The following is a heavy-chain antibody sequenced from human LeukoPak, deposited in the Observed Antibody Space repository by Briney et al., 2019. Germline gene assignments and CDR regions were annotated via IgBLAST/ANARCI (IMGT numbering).Heavy chain of an antibody. CDR2: AYYRSKWYN. CDR1: GDSVSSNSAA. CDR3: ARSNSGTIDY. Sequence: SQTLSLTCAISGDSVSSNSAAWNWIRQSPSRGLEWLGRAYYRSKWYNHYAVSVKSRITINPDTSNNHVSLQLNSVTPEDTAVYYCARSNSGTIDYWGQGTLVTVSS. V-gene: IGHV6-1*01. J-gene: IGHJ4*02. D-gene: IGHD6-19*01.